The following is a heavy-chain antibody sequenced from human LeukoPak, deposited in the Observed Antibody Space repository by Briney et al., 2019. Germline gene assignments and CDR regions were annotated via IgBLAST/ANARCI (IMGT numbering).Heavy chain of an antibody. CDR3: AKGARGDTVTSIVGLNWFDP. V-gene: IGHV3-30*18. D-gene: IGHD4-17*01. CDR2: ISYDGSHK. Sequence: GGSLRLSCEASGFAFSRYEMNWVRQAPGKGLEWVAVISYDGSHKYYADSVKGRFSISRDNSKNTLYLQMNSLRADDTAVYYCAKGARGDTVTSIVGLNWFDPWGQGTLVTVSS. CDR1: GFAFSRYE. J-gene: IGHJ5*02.